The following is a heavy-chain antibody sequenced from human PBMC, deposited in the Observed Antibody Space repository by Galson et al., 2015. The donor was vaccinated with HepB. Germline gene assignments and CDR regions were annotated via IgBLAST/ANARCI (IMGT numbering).Heavy chain of an antibody. CDR1: GFPFPAYA. V-gene: IGHV3-30-3*02. J-gene: IGHJ3*01. Sequence: SLRLSCAASGFPFPAYAMHWVRQTPGKGLDWVAKISDGGNKKNYGDSVKGRFTISRDNSKDTLYLQMNSLTPEDTAVYYCATVAWVINPGFDVCGQGTTVFVSA. CDR3: ATVAWVINPGFDV. CDR2: ISDGGNKK. D-gene: IGHD2-21*01.